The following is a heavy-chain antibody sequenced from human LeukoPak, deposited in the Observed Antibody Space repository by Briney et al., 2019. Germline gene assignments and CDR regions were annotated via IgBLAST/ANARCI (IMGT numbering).Heavy chain of an antibody. CDR1: GYTFTGSY. D-gene: IGHD3-9*01. J-gene: IGHJ4*02. V-gene: IGHV1-2*02. Sequence: ASVKVSCKASGYTFTGSYMHWVRQAPGQGLEWMGWINPNSGGTNYAQKFQGRVTMTRDTSISTAYMELSSLRSDDTAVYYCARVNYDILTGFHYFDFWGQGTLVTVSS. CDR2: INPNSGGT. CDR3: ARVNYDILTGFHYFDF.